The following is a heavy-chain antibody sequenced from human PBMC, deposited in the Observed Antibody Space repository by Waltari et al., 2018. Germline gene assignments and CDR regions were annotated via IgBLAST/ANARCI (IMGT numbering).Heavy chain of an antibody. CDR2: ISGSGGST. Sequence: EVQLLESGGGLVQPGGSLRLSCAAPGFPFSSYALSWVRQAPGKGLEWVSAISGSGGSTYYADSVKGRFTISRDNSKNTLYLQMNSLRAEDTAVYYCAKEMGIFGVVMDYWGQGTLVTVSS. CDR3: AKEMGIFGVVMDY. CDR1: GFPFSSYA. J-gene: IGHJ4*02. V-gene: IGHV3-23*01. D-gene: IGHD3-3*01.